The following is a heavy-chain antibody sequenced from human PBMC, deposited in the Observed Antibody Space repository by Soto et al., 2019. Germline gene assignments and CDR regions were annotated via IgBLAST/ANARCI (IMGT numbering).Heavy chain of an antibody. J-gene: IGHJ4*02. CDR3: ARWRRESSLDY. D-gene: IGHD3-3*01. V-gene: IGHV3-64*01. CDR2: ISSNGVST. Sequence: GGALRLSCAAPGFTFRSYSMHWVRQAPGKGLEYVSAISSNGVSTYYANSVKGRFTISRDNSKNTLYLQMGSLRAEDMAVYYCARWRRESSLDYWGQGTLVTVSS. CDR1: GFTFRSYS.